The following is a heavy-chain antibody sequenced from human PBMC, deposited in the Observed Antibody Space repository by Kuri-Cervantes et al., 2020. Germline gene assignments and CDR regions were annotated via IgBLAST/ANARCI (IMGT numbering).Heavy chain of an antibody. CDR3: ARGGTGTTSVGAVHWFDP. V-gene: IGHV4-61*01. J-gene: IGHJ5*02. Sequence: SETLSLTCTVSGGSVSSGSYYWSWIRQPPGKGLEWIGYIYYSGSTNYNPSLKSRVTISVDTSKNQFSLKLSSVTAADTAVYYCARGGTGTTSVGAVHWFDPWGQGTLVTVSS. CDR2: IYYSGST. CDR1: GGSVSSGSYY. D-gene: IGHD1-7*01.